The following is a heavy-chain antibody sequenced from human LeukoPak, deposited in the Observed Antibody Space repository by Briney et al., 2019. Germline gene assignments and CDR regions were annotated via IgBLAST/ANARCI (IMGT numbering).Heavy chain of an antibody. V-gene: IGHV4-39*01. Sequence: SETLSLTCTVSGGSISSSRYYWGWIRQPPREGLEWIGSINYSGSNHYNPSLKSRVTLSVDTSKNQFSLALTAVTAADTAVYYCASRPGYSSSWCYFDYWGQGTLVTVSA. CDR1: GGSISSSRYY. CDR3: ASRPGYSSSWCYFDY. CDR2: INYSGSN. J-gene: IGHJ4*02. D-gene: IGHD6-13*01.